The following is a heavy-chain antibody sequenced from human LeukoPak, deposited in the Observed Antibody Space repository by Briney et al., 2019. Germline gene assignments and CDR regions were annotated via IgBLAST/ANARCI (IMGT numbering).Heavy chain of an antibody. V-gene: IGHV4-34*01. CDR3: ARGHFIAVAGIDY. CDR1: GGSFSGYY. CDR2: INHSGST. D-gene: IGHD6-19*01. J-gene: IGHJ4*02. Sequence: SETLSLTCAVYGGSFSGYYWSWIRQPPGKGLEWIGEINHSGSTNYNPSLKSRVTISVDTSKNQFSLKLSSVTAADTAVYYCARGHFIAVAGIDYWGQGTLVTVSS.